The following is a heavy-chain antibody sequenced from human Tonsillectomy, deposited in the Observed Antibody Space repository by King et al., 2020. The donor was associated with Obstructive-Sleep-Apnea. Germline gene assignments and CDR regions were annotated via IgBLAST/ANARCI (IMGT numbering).Heavy chain of an antibody. CDR2: IYYTGSA. V-gene: IGHV4-59*01. CDR1: GGSITSYY. Sequence: QLQESGPGLVKPSETLSLTCTVSGGSITSYYWSWIRQPPGKGLECIGYIYYTGSANYNPSLKSRVTISVDTSKNQFSLRLSSVTAADTAVFYCAREWLGVDYWGQGTLVTVSS. J-gene: IGHJ4*02. CDR3: AREWLGVDY. D-gene: IGHD6-19*01.